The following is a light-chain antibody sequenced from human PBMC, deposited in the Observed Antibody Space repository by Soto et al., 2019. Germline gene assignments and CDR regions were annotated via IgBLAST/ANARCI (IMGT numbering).Light chain of an antibody. Sequence: QSVLTQPASVSGSPGQSITISCTGTSSDAGNYDLVSWYQQLPGKAPKFILYEGSKRPSGVSNRFSGSKSGNTASLTISGLQAEDEADYYCCSYAGSSTYVFGTGTKVTDL. CDR3: CSYAGSSTYV. CDR2: EGS. CDR1: SSDAGNYDL. V-gene: IGLV2-23*01. J-gene: IGLJ1*01.